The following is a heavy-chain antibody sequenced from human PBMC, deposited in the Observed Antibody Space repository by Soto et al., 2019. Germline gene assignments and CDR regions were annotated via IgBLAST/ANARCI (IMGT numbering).Heavy chain of an antibody. CDR3: ASRSPENANFGSFDY. CDR1: GFTFSNYW. CDR2: IKQDGSEK. Sequence: VQLVESGGGLVQPGGSLRLSCVASGFTFSNYWMTWVRQAPGKGLEWVANIKQDGSEKYYVDSVKGRFTVSRDNAESSLYLQMNSQSVEDTAVDYCASRSPENANFGSFDYWGQGTPVAVSA. V-gene: IGHV3-7*03. J-gene: IGHJ4*02. D-gene: IGHD3-3*01.